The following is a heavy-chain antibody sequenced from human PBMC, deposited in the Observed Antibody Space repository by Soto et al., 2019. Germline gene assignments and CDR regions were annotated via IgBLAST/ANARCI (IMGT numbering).Heavy chain of an antibody. Sequence: GGSLRLSCAASGFTFSSYAMSWVRQAPGKGLEWVSAISGSGGSTYYADSVKGRFTISRDNSKNTLYLQMNSLRAEDTAVYYCAKAYCSSTSCSRTSYFDYWGQGTLVTVSS. CDR2: ISGSGGST. J-gene: IGHJ4*02. V-gene: IGHV3-23*01. CDR1: GFTFSSYA. D-gene: IGHD2-2*01. CDR3: AKAYCSSTSCSRTSYFDY.